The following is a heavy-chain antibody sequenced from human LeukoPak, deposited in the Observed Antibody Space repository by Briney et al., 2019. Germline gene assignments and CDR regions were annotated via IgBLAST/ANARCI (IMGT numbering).Heavy chain of an antibody. CDR2: IIPILGIE. CDR1: VGTFSSSA. D-gene: IGHD5-18*01. Sequence: SVKVSCKASVGTFSSSAISCVRQTPGHGLEGWGSIIPILGIENCAHTYQGRVTITADNSTRTAYMKLSSLRSEATAVSYSARGYLRGYSYGPSYYCYGMDVWGQGTTVTVSS. V-gene: IGHV1-69*04. CDR3: ARGYLRGYSYGPSYYCYGMDV. J-gene: IGHJ6*02.